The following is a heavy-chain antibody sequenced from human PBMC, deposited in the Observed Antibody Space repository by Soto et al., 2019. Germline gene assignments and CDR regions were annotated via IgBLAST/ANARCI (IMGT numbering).Heavy chain of an antibody. D-gene: IGHD2-21*01. V-gene: IGHV4-31*03. CDR2: IYGTGAV. Sequence: PSETLSLTCSVSGAALNSGNYYWSWIRQVPVKCLEWIGHIYGTGAVDYNPSLRDRITISQDTSERQFSLNLRLVTAADTAVYYCARLRIATNNYKWFDPWGQGXLVTVSS. J-gene: IGHJ5*02. CDR1: GAALNSGNYY. CDR3: ARLRIATNNYKWFDP.